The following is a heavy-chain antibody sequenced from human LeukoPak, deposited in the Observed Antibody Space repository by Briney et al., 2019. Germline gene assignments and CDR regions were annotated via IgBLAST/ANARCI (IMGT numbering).Heavy chain of an antibody. CDR3: AKDRLGYFDY. J-gene: IGHJ4*02. CDR1: GFTFSSYG. CDR2: ISYDGSNK. Sequence: GGSLRLSCAASGFTFSSYGMHWVRQAPGKGLEWVAVISYDGSNKYYADSVKGRFTISRDNSKNTLYLQMNSLRAEDTAVYYYAKDRLGYFDYWGQGTLVTVSS. V-gene: IGHV3-30*18.